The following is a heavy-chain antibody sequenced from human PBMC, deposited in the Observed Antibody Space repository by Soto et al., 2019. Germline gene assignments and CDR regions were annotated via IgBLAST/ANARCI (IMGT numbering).Heavy chain of an antibody. CDR2: ISWKDEK. CDR1: GFSLSTSGAG. D-gene: IGHD1-26*01. J-gene: IGHJ4*02. CDR3: AHRYGGNYYRWYFDS. V-gene: IGHV2-5*01. Sequence: QITLKESGPTLVKPTQTLTVACTFSGFSLSTSGAGVGWIRHSPGKAPEWLALISWKDEKRYNPGLKSRLTITKDTSKKQVVHTMTDLDPVETATYFCAHRYGGNYYRWYFDSWGQGALVTVSS.